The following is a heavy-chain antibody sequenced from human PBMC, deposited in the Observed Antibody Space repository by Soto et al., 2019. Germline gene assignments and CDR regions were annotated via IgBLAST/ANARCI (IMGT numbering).Heavy chain of an antibody. J-gene: IGHJ4*02. V-gene: IGHV1-2*06. CDR2: INPKSGGT. Sequence: QVHLVQSGAEVREPGASVRVSCKASGYTFTADYLHWVRQAPGQGLEGMGRINPKSGGTMYPQKFQGRVTMTWDTSISTAYMALTRLRSDDTAVYYCARDLAKGGGSAGFDYWGQGTLVTVSS. CDR1: GYTFTADY. D-gene: IGHD1-26*01. CDR3: ARDLAKGGGSAGFDY.